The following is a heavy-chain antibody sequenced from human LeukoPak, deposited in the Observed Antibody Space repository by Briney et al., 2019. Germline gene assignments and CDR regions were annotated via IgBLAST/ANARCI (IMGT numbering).Heavy chain of an antibody. J-gene: IGHJ6*03. CDR1: GFTFDDYG. Sequence: PGGSLRLSCAASGFTFDDYGMSWVRQAPGKGLEWVSGFNWNGGSTGYADSVKGRFTISRDNAKNSLYLQMNSLRAEDTALYYCASGFGESSYYYYMDVWGKGTTVTVSS. CDR2: FNWNGGST. D-gene: IGHD3-10*01. V-gene: IGHV3-20*04. CDR3: ASGFGESSYYYYMDV.